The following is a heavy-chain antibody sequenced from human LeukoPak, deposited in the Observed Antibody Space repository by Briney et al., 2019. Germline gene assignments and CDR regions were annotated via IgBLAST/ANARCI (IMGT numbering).Heavy chain of an antibody. Sequence: SETLSLTCAVYGGSFSGYYWNWIRQPPGNGLEWIGEINHSGSTNYNPSLKSRVTISVDTSKNQFSLKLSSVTAADTAVYYCARDLYYDFWSGYSAFDYWGQGTLVTVSS. V-gene: IGHV4-34*01. D-gene: IGHD3-3*01. CDR2: INHSGST. CDR1: GGSFSGYY. J-gene: IGHJ4*02. CDR3: ARDLYYDFWSGYSAFDY.